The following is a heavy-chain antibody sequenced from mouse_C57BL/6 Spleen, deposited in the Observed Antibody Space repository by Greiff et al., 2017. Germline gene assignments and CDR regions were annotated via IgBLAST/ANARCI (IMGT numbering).Heavy chain of an antibody. D-gene: IGHD1-1*01. CDR1: GYSFTGYF. Sequence: VKLMESGPELVKPGDSVKISCKASGYSFTGYFMNWVMQSHGKSLEWIGRINPYNGDTFYNQKFKGKATLTVDKSSSTAHMELRSLTSEDSAVYYCARGTTVGDYWGQGTTRTVSS. CDR2: INPYNGDT. J-gene: IGHJ2*01. CDR3: ARGTTVGDY. V-gene: IGHV1-20*01.